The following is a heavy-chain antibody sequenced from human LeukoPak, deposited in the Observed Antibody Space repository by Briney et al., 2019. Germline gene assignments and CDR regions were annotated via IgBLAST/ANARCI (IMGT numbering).Heavy chain of an antibody. Sequence: GRSLRLSCAASGFTFSSYAMHWVRQAPGKGLEWVAVISYDGSNKYYADSVKGRFTISRDNSKNTLHLQMNSLRAEDTAVYYCARGPIVGATSYFDYWGQGTLVTVSS. D-gene: IGHD1-26*01. J-gene: IGHJ4*02. CDR1: GFTFSSYA. V-gene: IGHV3-30-3*01. CDR3: ARGPIVGATSYFDY. CDR2: ISYDGSNK.